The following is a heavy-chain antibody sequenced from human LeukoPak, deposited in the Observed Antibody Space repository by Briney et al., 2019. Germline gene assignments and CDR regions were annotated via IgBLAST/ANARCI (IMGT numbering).Heavy chain of an antibody. J-gene: IGHJ4*02. Sequence: SETLSLTCAVYGGSFSGYYWSWIRQPPGKGLEWIGEINHSGSTNYNPSLKSRVTISVDTSKNQFSLKLSSVTAADTAVYYCASCRIDWGGYYFDYWGQGTLVTVSS. V-gene: IGHV4-34*01. CDR1: GGSFSGYY. CDR2: INHSGST. CDR3: ASCRIDWGGYYFDY. D-gene: IGHD7-27*01.